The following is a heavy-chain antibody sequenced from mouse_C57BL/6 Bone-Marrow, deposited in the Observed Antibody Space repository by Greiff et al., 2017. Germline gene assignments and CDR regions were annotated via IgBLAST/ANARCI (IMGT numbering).Heavy chain of an antibody. V-gene: IGHV5-12*01. J-gene: IGHJ1*03. Sequence: EVQRVESGGGLVQPGGSLKLSCAASGFTFSDYYMYWVRQTPEKRLEWVAYISNGGGSTYYPDTVKGRFTISRDNAKNTLYLQMSRLKSEDTAMYYCAAGIYYYGSRFYWYFDVWGTGTTVTVSS. CDR3: AAGIYYYGSRFYWYFDV. CDR2: ISNGGGST. D-gene: IGHD1-1*01. CDR1: GFTFSDYY.